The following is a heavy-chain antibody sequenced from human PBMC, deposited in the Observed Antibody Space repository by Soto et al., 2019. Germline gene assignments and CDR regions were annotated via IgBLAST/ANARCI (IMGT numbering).Heavy chain of an antibody. CDR1: GGSFSGYY. V-gene: IGHV4-34*01. Sequence: SETLSLTCAVYGGSFSGYYWSWIRQPPGKGLEWIGEINHSGSTNYNPSLKSRVTISVDTSKNQFSLKLSSVTAADTAVYYCATTLKVSSWFFDYWGHGTLVTVSS. CDR2: INHSGST. D-gene: IGHD6-13*01. CDR3: ATTLKVSSWFFDY. J-gene: IGHJ4*01.